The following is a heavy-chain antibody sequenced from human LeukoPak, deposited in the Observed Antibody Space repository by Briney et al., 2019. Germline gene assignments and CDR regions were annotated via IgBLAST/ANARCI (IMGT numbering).Heavy chain of an antibody. Sequence: PSQTLSLTCTVSGGSISSGSYYWRWIRQPAGKGLEWIGSIYTSGSTNYNPSLKSRVTISVDTSKNQFSLKRSSVTAADTAVYYCARATMGNYYYYYMDVWGKGTTVTVSS. V-gene: IGHV4-61*02. D-gene: IGHD3-10*01. CDR3: ARATMGNYYYYYMDV. J-gene: IGHJ6*03. CDR2: IYTSGST. CDR1: GGSISSGSYY.